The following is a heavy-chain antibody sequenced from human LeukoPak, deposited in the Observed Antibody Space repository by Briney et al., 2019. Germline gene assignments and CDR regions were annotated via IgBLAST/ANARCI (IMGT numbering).Heavy chain of an antibody. CDR3: ARSSGSYLSFDY. J-gene: IGHJ4*02. Sequence: SETLSLTCTVSGGSISSYYWSWIRQPPGKGLEWIGYIYYSGSTNYNPSLKRRVTISVDTSKNQFSLKLSSVTAADTAVYYCARSSGSYLSFDYWGQGTLVTVSS. CDR1: GGSISSYY. V-gene: IGHV4-59*01. CDR2: IYYSGST. D-gene: IGHD1-26*01.